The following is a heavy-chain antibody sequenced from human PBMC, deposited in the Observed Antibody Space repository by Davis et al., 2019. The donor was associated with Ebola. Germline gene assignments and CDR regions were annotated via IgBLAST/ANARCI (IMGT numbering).Heavy chain of an antibody. Sequence: GESLKISCAAFGFTFDDYALHWVRQAPGKGLEWVSVINWDGATTYYADSVKGRFIVSRDNSKNFLYLQMNSLRPEDTAFYYCAKDVGHSGWSEFDNWGQGTLVTVSS. CDR2: INWDGATT. J-gene: IGHJ4*02. CDR1: GFTFDDYA. D-gene: IGHD6-19*01. CDR3: AKDVGHSGWSEFDN. V-gene: IGHV3-43D*03.